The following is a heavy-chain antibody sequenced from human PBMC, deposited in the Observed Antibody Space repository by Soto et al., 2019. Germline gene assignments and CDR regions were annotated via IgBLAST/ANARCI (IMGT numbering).Heavy chain of an antibody. CDR3: LRIRNRCYGLGY. J-gene: IGHJ4*02. Sequence: PSETLSLTCAVYGGSFSGYYWSWIRQPPGKGLEWIGEINHSGSTNYNPSLKSRVTISVDTSKNQFSLKLSSVTAADPAVYYCLRIRNRCYGLGYWCQAILVTVS. CDR1: GGSFSGYY. CDR2: INHSGST. V-gene: IGHV4-34*01. D-gene: IGHD3-16*01.